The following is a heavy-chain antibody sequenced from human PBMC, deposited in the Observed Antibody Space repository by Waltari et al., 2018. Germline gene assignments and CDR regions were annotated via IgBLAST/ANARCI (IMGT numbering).Heavy chain of an antibody. CDR1: XGTFSSYA. Sequence: QVQLVQSGAEVKKPGSSVKVSXKASXGTFSSYAXXWVRQAPGQGLEWMGRIIPTFGTANYAQKFQGRVTITADKSTSTAXMELSSLRSEDTAVYYXVWVELYYYDSXGPYRHWGQGTLXXVSS. V-gene: IGHV1-69*13. J-gene: IGHJ4*02. CDR2: IIPTFGTA. D-gene: IGHD3-22*01. CDR3: VWVELYYYDSXGPYRH.